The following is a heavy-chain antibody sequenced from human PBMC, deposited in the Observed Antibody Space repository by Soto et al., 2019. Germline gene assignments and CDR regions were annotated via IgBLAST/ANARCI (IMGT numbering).Heavy chain of an antibody. D-gene: IGHD3-16*01. CDR1: GYTFARFG. Sequence: QVSLVQSGAEVKNPGASVKVSCTASGYTFARFGLTWVRQAPGQGLEWMGWVSPYNGNIVYGQKFQGRVTLTTDPSSSTAHMELSSLISDDTAVYYCARDLDLALGGRHCLAYWGQGPLVTVSS. CDR3: ARDLDLALGGRHCLAY. J-gene: IGHJ4*02. V-gene: IGHV1-18*01. CDR2: VSPYNGNI.